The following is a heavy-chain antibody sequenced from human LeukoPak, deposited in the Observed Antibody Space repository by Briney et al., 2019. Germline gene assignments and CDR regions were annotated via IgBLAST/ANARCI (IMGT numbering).Heavy chain of an antibody. CDR3: AREVAVAGTGGYYFDY. CDR2: IYYSGST. Sequence: PSETLSLTCTVSGGSISSYYWSWIRQPPGKGLEWIGYIYYSGSTNYNPSLKSRVTISVDTSKNQLSLKLSSVTAADTAVYYCAREVAVAGTGGYYFDYWGQGTLVTVSS. CDR1: GGSISSYY. J-gene: IGHJ4*02. D-gene: IGHD6-19*01. V-gene: IGHV4-59*01.